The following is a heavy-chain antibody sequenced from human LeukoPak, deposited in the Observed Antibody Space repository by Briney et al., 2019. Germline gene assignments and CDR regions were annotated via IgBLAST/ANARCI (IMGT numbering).Heavy chain of an antibody. D-gene: IGHD1-26*01. J-gene: IGHJ4*02. V-gene: IGHV3-13*01. CDR2: IGTAGDT. CDR1: GFTFSSYA. Sequence: PGGSLRLSCATSGFTFSSYAMHWVRQAAGKGLEWVSAIGTAGDTFYPGSVKGRFTISRENAKNSLSLQMNSLRAEDTAVYYCARQQTPHGNFDYWGQGTLVTVSS. CDR3: ARQQTPHGNFDY.